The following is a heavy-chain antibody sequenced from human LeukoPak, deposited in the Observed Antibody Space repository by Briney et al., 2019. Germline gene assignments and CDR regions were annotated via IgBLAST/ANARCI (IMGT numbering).Heavy chain of an antibody. V-gene: IGHV5-51*01. CDR1: GYSFTSYW. Sequence: GESLKISCKGSGYSFTSYWIGWVRQMPGKGLEWMGIIYRGDSDTRYSPSFQGQVTISVDKSISTAFLQWSSLKASDTAVYYCARGGSGWFHNYDYWGQGTLVTVSS. CDR3: ARGGSGWFHNYDY. D-gene: IGHD6-19*01. J-gene: IGHJ4*02. CDR2: IYRGDSDT.